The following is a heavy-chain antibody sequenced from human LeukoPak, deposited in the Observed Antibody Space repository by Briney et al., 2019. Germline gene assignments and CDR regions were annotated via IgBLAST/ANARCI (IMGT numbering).Heavy chain of an antibody. CDR3: AKGPPDSSTWYKRSEG. D-gene: IGHD6-13*01. J-gene: IGHJ4*02. CDR2: ISGTGDTT. V-gene: IGHV3-23*01. Sequence: GGSLRLSCAASGFTFNTYAMAWVRLAPGKGLEWVSDISGTGDTTYYADSVKGRFTISRDNSKNTLFLQMNSLRAEDTAIYYCAKGPPDSSTWYKRSEGWGQGTLVTVSS. CDR1: GFTFNTYA.